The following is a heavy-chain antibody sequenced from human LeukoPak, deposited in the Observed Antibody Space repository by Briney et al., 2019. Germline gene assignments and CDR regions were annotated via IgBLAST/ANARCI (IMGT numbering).Heavy chain of an antibody. CDR1: GGSFSGYY. Sequence: PSETLSLTCAVYGGSFSGYYWSWIRQPPGKGLEWIGEINHSGSTNYNPSLKSRVTISVDTSKNQFSLKLSSVTAADTAVYYCARDSMVRGVLYYYYYYMDVWGKGTTVTVPS. V-gene: IGHV4-34*01. CDR3: ARDSMVRGVLYYYYYYMDV. CDR2: INHSGST. D-gene: IGHD3-10*01. J-gene: IGHJ6*03.